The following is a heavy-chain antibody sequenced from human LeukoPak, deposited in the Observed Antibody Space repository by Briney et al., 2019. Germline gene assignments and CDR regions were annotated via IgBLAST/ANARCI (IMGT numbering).Heavy chain of an antibody. CDR2: IIPIFGTA. D-gene: IGHD3-3*01. J-gene: IGHJ4*02. CDR3: ARVSDFWSGSSYHFDY. Sequence: EASVKVSCKASAYTFTSYAISWVRQAPGQGLEWMGGIIPIFGTANYVQKFQGRVTITADESTSTAYMELSSLRSEDTAVYYCARVSDFWSGSSYHFDYWGQGTLVTVSS. CDR1: AYTFTSYA. V-gene: IGHV1-69*13.